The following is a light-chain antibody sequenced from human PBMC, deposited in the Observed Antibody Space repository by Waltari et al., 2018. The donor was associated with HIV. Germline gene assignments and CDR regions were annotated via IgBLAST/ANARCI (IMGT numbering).Light chain of an antibody. CDR2: AAS. V-gene: IGKV1-39*01. Sequence: DILMTQSPPSLSASVGDRVTITCRASLNITTFLNWYHQKPGKAPQLLISAASNLQSGVPSRFSGSGSGTDFTLTITSLQPADFATYFCQQSYITPYTFGQGTKLEIK. CDR3: QQSYITPYT. CDR1: LNITTF. J-gene: IGKJ2*01.